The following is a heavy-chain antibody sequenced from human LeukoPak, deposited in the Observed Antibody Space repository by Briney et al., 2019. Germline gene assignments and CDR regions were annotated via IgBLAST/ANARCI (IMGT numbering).Heavy chain of an antibody. CDR3: ARGRGNWGSVYFDY. J-gene: IGHJ4*02. Sequence: ASVKVSCTASGGTFSSYAISWVRQAPGQGLELVGGIIPIFGTANYAQKFQGRVTITADESTSTAYMELSSLRSEDTAVYYCARGRGNWGSVYFDYWGQGTLVTVSS. V-gene: IGHV1-69*01. CDR1: GGTFSSYA. D-gene: IGHD7-27*01. CDR2: IIPIFGTA.